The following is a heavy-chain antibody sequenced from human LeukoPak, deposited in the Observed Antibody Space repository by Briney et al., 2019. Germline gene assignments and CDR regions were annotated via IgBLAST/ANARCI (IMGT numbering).Heavy chain of an antibody. CDR2: IWCDGSNK. CDR1: GFTFSSYG. CDR3: AREGDGYNYGWFDP. V-gene: IGHV3-33*01. Sequence: GGSLRLSCAASGFTFSSYGMHWVRQAPGKGLEWVAVIWCDGSNKYYADSVKGRFTISRDNSKNTLYLQMNSLRAEDTAVYYCAREGDGYNYGWFDPWGQGTLVTVSS. J-gene: IGHJ5*02. D-gene: IGHD5-24*01.